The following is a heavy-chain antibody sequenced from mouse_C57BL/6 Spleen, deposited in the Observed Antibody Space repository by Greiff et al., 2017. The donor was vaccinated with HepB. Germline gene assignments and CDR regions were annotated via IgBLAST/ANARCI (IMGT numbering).Heavy chain of an antibody. CDR1: GYSFTGYF. CDR2: INPSTGGT. CDR3: ARGGDGSSWWFAY. D-gene: IGHD1-1*01. V-gene: IGHV1-42*01. J-gene: IGHJ3*01. Sequence: EVQLQQSGPELVKPGASVKISCKASGYSFTGYFMNWVKQSPEKSLEWIGEINPSTGGTTYNQKFKAKATLTVDKSSSTAYMQLKSLTSEDSAVYDCARGGDGSSWWFAYWGQGTLVTVSA.